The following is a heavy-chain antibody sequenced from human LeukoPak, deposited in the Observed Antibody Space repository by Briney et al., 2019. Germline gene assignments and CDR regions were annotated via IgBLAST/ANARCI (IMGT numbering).Heavy chain of an antibody. CDR2: FSYDGSNK. Sequence: SGGSLRLSCAASGFTFSSYGMHWVRQAPGKGLEWVEIFSYDGSNKYYADSVKGLFTISRDNSKNTLYLQMNSLRAEDTAVYYCAKGRFLRRKTDYHFLHWGQGTLVTVSS. CDR1: GFTFSSYG. V-gene: IGHV3-30*18. CDR3: AKGRFLRRKTDYHFLH. D-gene: IGHD3-3*02. J-gene: IGHJ1*01.